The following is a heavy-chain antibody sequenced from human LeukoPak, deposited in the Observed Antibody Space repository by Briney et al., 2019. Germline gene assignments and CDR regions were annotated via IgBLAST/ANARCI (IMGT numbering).Heavy chain of an antibody. J-gene: IGHJ4*02. V-gene: IGHV3-74*01. D-gene: IGHD3-22*01. Sequence: GGTLRLSCEASGITSSHYWMHWVRQAPGKGQVWVSRTNTDGSSTSYVDSVKGRFTISRDNAKNTMYLQMNSLRAEDTAMYYCVPTDSSGLDWGQGTLVTVSS. CDR3: VPTDSSGLD. CDR2: TNTDGSST. CDR1: GITSSHYW.